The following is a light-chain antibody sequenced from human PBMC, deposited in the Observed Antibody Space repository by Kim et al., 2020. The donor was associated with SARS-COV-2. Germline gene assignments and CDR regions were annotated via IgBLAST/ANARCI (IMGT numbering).Light chain of an antibody. CDR3: QQYENLPLT. CDR2: DAS. V-gene: IGKV1-33*01. Sequence: ASVGDRVIITCQASQDISNYLNWYQQKPGKAPKLLIYDASKLETGVPSRFSGRGYGTDFTLTIISLQPEDLATYYCQQYENLPLTFGGGTKVDIK. CDR1: QDISNY. J-gene: IGKJ4*01.